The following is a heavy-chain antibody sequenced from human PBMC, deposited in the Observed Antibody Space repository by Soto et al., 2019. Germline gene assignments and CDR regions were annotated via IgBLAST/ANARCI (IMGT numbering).Heavy chain of an antibody. CDR3: ARDSSGWLERFYGMDA. V-gene: IGHV4-30-2*01. CDR2: TYHSGNP. D-gene: IGHD6-19*01. J-gene: IGHJ6*02. CDR1: GDTISTGGYT. Sequence: SETLSLTCDVYGDTISTGGYTWAWIRQPPGKALEWIGHTYHSGNPYYNPSLKSRVIISVDRSKNQFSLKVRSVTAADTAVYYCARDSSGWLERFYGMDAWGQGTTVTVSS.